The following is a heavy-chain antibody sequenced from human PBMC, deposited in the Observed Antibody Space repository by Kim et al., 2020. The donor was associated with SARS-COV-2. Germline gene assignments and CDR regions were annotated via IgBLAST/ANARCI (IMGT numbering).Heavy chain of an antibody. D-gene: IGHD6-19*01. V-gene: IGHV4-39*01. CDR3: ARCRRSGLYYIDF. J-gene: IGHJ4*02. CDR1: GDSISTSSDY. Sequence: SETLSFTCTVSGDSISTSSDYWGWIRQPPGKGLEWIGSVYSSGSTYYNPSLKSRVTVSVDTSKSQFSLRLTSVTATDTAVYYCARCRRSGLYYIDFWGQGTQVTVSS. CDR2: VYSSGST.